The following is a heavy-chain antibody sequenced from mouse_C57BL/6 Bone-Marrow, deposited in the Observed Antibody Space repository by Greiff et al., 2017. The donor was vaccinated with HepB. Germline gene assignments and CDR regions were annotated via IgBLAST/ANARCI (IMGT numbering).Heavy chain of an antibody. CDR2: INPYNGGT. CDR1: GYTFTDYY. Sequence: DVQLQESGPVLVKPGASVKMSCKASGYTFTDYYMNWVKQSHGKSLEWIGVINPYNGGTSYNQKFKGKATLTVDKSSSTAYMELNSLTSEDSAVYYCARSATGIYFDYWGQGTTLTVSS. J-gene: IGHJ2*01. V-gene: IGHV1-19*01. D-gene: IGHD4-1*02. CDR3: ARSATGIYFDY.